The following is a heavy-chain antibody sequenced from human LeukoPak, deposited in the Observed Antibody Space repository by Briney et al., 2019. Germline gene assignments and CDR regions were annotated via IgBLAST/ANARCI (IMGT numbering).Heavy chain of an antibody. V-gene: IGHV1-46*01. CDR2: FNPNDDSA. J-gene: IGHJ5*02. D-gene: IGHD3-16*01. Sequence: ASVKVSCKAFGYTFISNYMHWVRQAPGQGLEWMGVFNPNDDSALNAQKFQGRVTMTKDTSTNTVYMELSNLKSEDTAVYFCAKGDKMLTWRRTYNRFDPWDQGTLVTVSS. CDR3: AKGDKMLTWRRTYNRFDP. CDR1: GYTFISNY.